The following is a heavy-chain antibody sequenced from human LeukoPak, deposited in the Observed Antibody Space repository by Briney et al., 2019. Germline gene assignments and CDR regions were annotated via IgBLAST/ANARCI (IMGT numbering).Heavy chain of an antibody. CDR2: SYISGST. CDR3: ARRRRIYGDYFVRAFDI. J-gene: IGHJ3*02. V-gene: IGHV4-4*07. D-gene: IGHD4-17*01. CDR1: GGSISSYY. Sequence: SETLSLTCTVSGGSISSYYWSWIRQPAGKGLEWIGRSYISGSTNYNPSLKSRVTMSVDTSKNHFSLKLNSVTAADTSVYYCARRRRIYGDYFVRAFDIWGQGTMVTVSS.